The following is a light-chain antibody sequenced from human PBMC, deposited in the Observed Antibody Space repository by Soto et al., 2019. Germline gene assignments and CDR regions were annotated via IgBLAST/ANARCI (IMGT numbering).Light chain of an antibody. Sequence: EIVMTQSPGTVSVSPGERATLSCRASQSVSSNLAWYQQKPGQAPRLLIYGAFTRATGIPARFSGSGSGTEFTLTISSLQSEDFAVYYCQQYNNWPLTFGGGTKVEIK. V-gene: IGKV3-15*01. J-gene: IGKJ4*01. CDR1: QSVSSN. CDR2: GAF. CDR3: QQYNNWPLT.